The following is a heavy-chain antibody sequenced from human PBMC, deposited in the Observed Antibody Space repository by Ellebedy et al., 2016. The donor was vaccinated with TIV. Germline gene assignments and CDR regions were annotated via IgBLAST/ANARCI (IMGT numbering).Heavy chain of an antibody. CDR3: ARGLQPYYYYYMDV. Sequence: SETLSLTXAVHGGSFSGYYWSWIRQPPGKGLEWIGEINHSGSTNYNPSLKSRVTISVDTSKNQFSLKLSSVTAVDTAVYYCARGLQPYYYYYMDVWGKGTTVTVSS. CDR1: GGSFSGYY. J-gene: IGHJ6*03. CDR2: INHSGST. V-gene: IGHV4-34*01. D-gene: IGHD4-11*01.